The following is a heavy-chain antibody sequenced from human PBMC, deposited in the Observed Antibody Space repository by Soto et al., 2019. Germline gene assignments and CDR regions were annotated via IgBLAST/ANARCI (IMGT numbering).Heavy chain of an antibody. Sequence: PGGSLRLSCVGSGFIFNNNGMHWVRQTPGKGLEWVAFMSYDGSDTSYADSVKCRFTISRDNSKNTLFLHMSNLRAEHTALYYCTIGRVADAALDNWGQGTLVTVSS. CDR2: MSYDGSDT. CDR1: GFIFNNNG. V-gene: IGHV3-30*02. CDR3: TIGRVADAALDN. J-gene: IGHJ4*02. D-gene: IGHD6-6*01.